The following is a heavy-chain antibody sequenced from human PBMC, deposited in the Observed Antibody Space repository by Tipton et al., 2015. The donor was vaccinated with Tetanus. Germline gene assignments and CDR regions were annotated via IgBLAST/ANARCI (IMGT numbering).Heavy chain of an antibody. Sequence: SLRLSCAASGFTFSSYWMSWVRQAPGKGLEWVANIKQDGSEKYYADSVKGRFTISRDNAKNSLFLQVNSLRAEDTAVYYCAASILLSRTDHLDSWGQGTLVTVSS. V-gene: IGHV3-7*01. CDR3: AASILLSRTDHLDS. D-gene: IGHD3-9*01. CDR1: GFTFSSYW. CDR2: IKQDGSEK. J-gene: IGHJ5*01.